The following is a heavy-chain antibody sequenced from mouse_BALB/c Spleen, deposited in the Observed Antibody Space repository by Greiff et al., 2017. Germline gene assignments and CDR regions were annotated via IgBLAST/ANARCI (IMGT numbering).Heavy chain of an antibody. D-gene: IGHD1-1*01. V-gene: IGHV5-9-3*01. J-gene: IGHJ2*01. CDR1: GFTFSSYA. CDR2: ISSGGSYT. CDR3: ARDYGSSYAMDY. Sequence: EVQLVESGGGLVKPGGSLKLSCAASGFTFSSYAMSWVRQTPEKRLEWVATISSGGSYTYYPDSVKGRFTISRDNAKNTLYLQMSSLRSEDTAMYYCARDYGSSYAMDYWGQGTTLTVSS.